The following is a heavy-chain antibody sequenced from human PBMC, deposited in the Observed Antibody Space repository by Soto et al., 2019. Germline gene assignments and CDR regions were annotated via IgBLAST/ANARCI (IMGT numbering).Heavy chain of an antibody. CDR3: ARDAPPSDF. Sequence: ASVKVSCKASGYTFTSYSISWVRQAPGQGLEWMGWISAYNGNTNYAQNLQGRVTITTDTSTSTAYMEVRSLTSDDTAVYYCARDAPPSDFWGQGTLVTVSS. CDR2: ISAYNGNT. V-gene: IGHV1-18*01. CDR1: GYTFTSYS. J-gene: IGHJ4*02.